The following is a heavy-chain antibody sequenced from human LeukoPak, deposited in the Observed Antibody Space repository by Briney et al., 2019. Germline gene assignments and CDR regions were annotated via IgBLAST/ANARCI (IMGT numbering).Heavy chain of an antibody. CDR1: GFSVSNNY. J-gene: IGHJ4*02. D-gene: IGHD6-13*01. CDR3: ARDPKEIAAASIIDY. Sequence: GGSLRLSCAASGFSVSNNYMTWVRQAPGKGLEWVSFISSSSTYTYYAASVKGRFTVSRDNARNSLYLQMNSLRAEDTAVYYCARDPKEIAAASIIDYWGQGTLVTVSS. CDR2: ISSSSTYT. V-gene: IGHV3-21*06.